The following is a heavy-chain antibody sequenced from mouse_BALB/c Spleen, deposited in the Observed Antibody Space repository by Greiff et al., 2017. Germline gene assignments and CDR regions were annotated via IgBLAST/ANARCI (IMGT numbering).Heavy chain of an antibody. CDR1: GFSLTSYG. CDR3: ARDRGYYRYYFDY. D-gene: IGHD2-14*01. Sequence: VMLVESGPGLVAPSQSLSITCTVSGFSLTSYGVHWVRQPPGKGLEWLGVIWAGGSTNYNSALMSRLSISKDNSKSQVFLKMNSLQTDDTAMYYCARDRGYYRYYFDYWGQGTTLTVSS. J-gene: IGHJ2*01. CDR2: IWAGGST. V-gene: IGHV2-9*02.